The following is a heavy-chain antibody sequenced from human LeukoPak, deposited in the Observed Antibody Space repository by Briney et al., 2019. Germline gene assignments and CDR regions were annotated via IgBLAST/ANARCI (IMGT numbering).Heavy chain of an antibody. CDR2: IYPGDSDT. CDR3: ARGALDYYDSSGYYDY. D-gene: IGHD3-22*01. Sequence: GESLKISCKGSGYSFTSYWIGWVRQMPGKGLEWMGIIYPGDSDTRYSPSFQGQVTISADKFISTAYLQWSSLKASDTAMYYCARGALDYYDSSGYYDYWGQGTLVTVSS. J-gene: IGHJ4*02. CDR1: GYSFTSYW. V-gene: IGHV5-51*01.